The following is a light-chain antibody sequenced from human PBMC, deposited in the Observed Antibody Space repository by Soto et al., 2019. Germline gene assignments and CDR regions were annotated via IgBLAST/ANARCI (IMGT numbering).Light chain of an antibody. V-gene: IGKV3-15*01. CDR1: QPVSSH. Sequence: EIVMTQTPVTLSVSPGVRATLSCRASQPVSSHLAWYQQRPGQPPRLLIYDASTRATGIPARFSGSGSGTYFTLTISSLQSEDSAVYSCQQYNNWPRTFGPGTKVDIK. J-gene: IGKJ3*01. CDR2: DAS. CDR3: QQYNNWPRT.